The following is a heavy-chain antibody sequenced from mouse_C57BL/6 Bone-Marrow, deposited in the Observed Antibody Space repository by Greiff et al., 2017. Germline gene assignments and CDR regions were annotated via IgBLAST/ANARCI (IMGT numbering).Heavy chain of an antibody. V-gene: IGHV5-4*01. Sequence: EVLLVESGGGLVKPGGSLKLSCAASGFTFSSYAMSWVRQTPEKRLEWVATISDGGSYTYYPDNVKGRFTISRDNAKNNQYLQMSHLKSEDAALYCCARDQGDYDFDDWGQGTTRTVSS. CDR2: ISDGGSYT. CDR3: ARDQGDYDFDD. J-gene: IGHJ2*01. D-gene: IGHD2-4*01. CDR1: GFTFSSYA.